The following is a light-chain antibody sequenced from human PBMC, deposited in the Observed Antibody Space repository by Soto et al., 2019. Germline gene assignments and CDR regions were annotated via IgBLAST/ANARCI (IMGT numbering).Light chain of an antibody. J-gene: IGKJ2*01. CDR2: GAS. CDR3: QQYNNWPPYT. V-gene: IGKV3-15*01. CDR1: QSVSSN. Sequence: EIVMTQSPATLSVSPGERATLFCRASQSVSSNLVWYQQKPGKAPRLLIYGASTRATGIPARFSGSGSGTEFTLTISSLQSEDFAVYYCQQYNNWPPYTVGQGTQLEIK.